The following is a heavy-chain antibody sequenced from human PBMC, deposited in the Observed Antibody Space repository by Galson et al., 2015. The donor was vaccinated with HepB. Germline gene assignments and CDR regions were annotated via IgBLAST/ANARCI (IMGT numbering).Heavy chain of an antibody. Sequence: QSGAEVKKPGESLRISCKGSGYSFTSYWIGWVRQMPGKGLEWMGIIYPGDSDTRYSPSFQGQVTISADKSISTAYLQWSSLKASDTAMYYCARSPRYCSGGSCDDAFDIWGQGTMVTVSS. CDR1: GYSFTSYW. CDR3: ARSPRYCSGGSCDDAFDI. V-gene: IGHV5-51*01. D-gene: IGHD2-15*01. J-gene: IGHJ3*02. CDR2: IYPGDSDT.